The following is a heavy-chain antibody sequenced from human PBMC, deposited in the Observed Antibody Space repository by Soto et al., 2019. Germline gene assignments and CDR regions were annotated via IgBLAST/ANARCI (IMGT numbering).Heavy chain of an antibody. Sequence: QVQLVQSGAEVKRPGASLKVSCKASGYTFTTYGFNWVRQAPGQGLEWMGWISPYNGDTNYAQNFQGRVTLTTDTSTSTAYIELRRLTFDDTAVYYCARTPRAQMIVLEAATRFDYWGQGTLVTVSS. J-gene: IGHJ4*02. CDR1: GYTFTTYG. D-gene: IGHD2-15*01. V-gene: IGHV1-18*04. CDR2: ISPYNGDT. CDR3: ARTPRAQMIVLEAATRFDY.